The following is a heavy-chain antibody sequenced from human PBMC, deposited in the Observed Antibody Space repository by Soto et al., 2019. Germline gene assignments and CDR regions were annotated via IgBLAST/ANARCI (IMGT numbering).Heavy chain of an antibody. Sequence: SETLSLTCTVSGGSITNYYWSWIRQPPGKGLEWIGYIYYSGSTNYNSSLKSRVTISVDTSKNQFSLKLSSVTAADTAVYYCARGRYYDILTGPIPTFDYWGQGSLVTVSS. V-gene: IGHV4-59*08. D-gene: IGHD3-9*01. CDR2: IYYSGST. J-gene: IGHJ4*02. CDR3: ARGRYYDILTGPIPTFDY. CDR1: GGSITNYY.